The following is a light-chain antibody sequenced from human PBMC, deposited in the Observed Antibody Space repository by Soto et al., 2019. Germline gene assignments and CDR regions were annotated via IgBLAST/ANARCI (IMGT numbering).Light chain of an antibody. CDR3: SSYTTSSTVV. J-gene: IGLJ1*01. Sequence: SALTQPASVFGSPGQSITISCTGTSSDVGGYNFVSWYQQLPGKAPKLMIYEVTSWPSGVSNRFSGSKSGNTASLTISGLQPEDEADYYCSSYTTSSTVVFGTGTKVTVL. V-gene: IGLV2-14*03. CDR1: SSDVGGYNF. CDR2: EVT.